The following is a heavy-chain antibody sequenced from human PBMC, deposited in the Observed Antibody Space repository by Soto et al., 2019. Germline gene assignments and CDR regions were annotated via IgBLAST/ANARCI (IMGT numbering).Heavy chain of an antibody. D-gene: IGHD3-22*01. Sequence: SLRLSCAASGFTFSDYYMSWIRQAPGKGLEWVSYISSSGSTIYYADSVEGRFTISRDNAKNSLYLQMNSLRAEDTAMYYCARDTHYYYDSIMAYYYGMDVWGQGTTVTVSS. CDR1: GFTFSDYY. V-gene: IGHV3-11*01. CDR3: ARDTHYYYDSIMAYYYGMDV. CDR2: ISSSGSTI. J-gene: IGHJ6*02.